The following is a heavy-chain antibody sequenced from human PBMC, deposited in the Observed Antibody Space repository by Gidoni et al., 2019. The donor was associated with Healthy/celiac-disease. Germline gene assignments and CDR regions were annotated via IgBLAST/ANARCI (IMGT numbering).Heavy chain of an antibody. V-gene: IGHV4-61*02. D-gene: IGHD3-22*01. CDR2: LYTSGST. Sequence: QVQLQESGPGLVKPSQTLSLTCTVSGGSISSGSYYWSWIRQPAGKGLEWIGRLYTSGSTNYNPSLKSRVTMSVDTSKNQFSLKLSSVTAADTAVYYCAREREVYYYDSSGFNWFDPWGQGTLVTVSS. CDR3: AREREVYYYDSSGFNWFDP. J-gene: IGHJ5*02. CDR1: GGSISSGSYY.